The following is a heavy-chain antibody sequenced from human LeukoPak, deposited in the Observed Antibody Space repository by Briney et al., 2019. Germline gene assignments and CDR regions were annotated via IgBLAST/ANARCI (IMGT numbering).Heavy chain of an antibody. J-gene: IGHJ4*02. CDR1: GFTFSSHA. Sequence: AGGSLRLSCAASGFTFSSHAMSWVRQAPGKGLEWVSAISGSGGSTYYADSVKGRFTISRDNSKNTLYLQMNSLRAEDTAVYYCAKTSRIVYGDYVLPFDYWGQGTLVTVSS. D-gene: IGHD4-17*01. CDR2: ISGSGGST. V-gene: IGHV3-23*01. CDR3: AKTSRIVYGDYVLPFDY.